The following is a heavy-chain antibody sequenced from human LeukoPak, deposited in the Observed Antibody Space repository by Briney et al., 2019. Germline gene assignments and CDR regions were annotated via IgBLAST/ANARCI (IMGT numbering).Heavy chain of an antibody. Sequence: ASVKVSCKASGGTFSDYAYNWVRQAPGQGLEWMGVFIPILGTANSTQNFQDRVTITADISTNTAYLELGRLRSDDTAVYYCASVRYSSSWPYFDYWGQGTLVTVSS. CDR3: ASVRYSSSWPYFDY. CDR2: FIPILGTA. V-gene: IGHV1-69*10. D-gene: IGHD6-13*01. J-gene: IGHJ4*02. CDR1: GGTFSDYA.